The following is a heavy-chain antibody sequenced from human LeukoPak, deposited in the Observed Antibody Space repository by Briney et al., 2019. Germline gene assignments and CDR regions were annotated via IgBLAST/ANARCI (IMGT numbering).Heavy chain of an antibody. CDR1: GGSISSGDYY. D-gene: IGHD4-17*01. CDR2: IYYSGST. J-gene: IGHJ3*02. Sequence: PSQTLSLTCTVSGGSISSGDYYWSWIRQPPGKGLEWIGYIYYSGSTYYNPSLKSRVTISVDTSKNQFSLKLSSVTAADTAVYYCARGLLHDYGDYVADAFDIWGQGTMATVSS. V-gene: IGHV4-30-4*01. CDR3: ARGLLHDYGDYVADAFDI.